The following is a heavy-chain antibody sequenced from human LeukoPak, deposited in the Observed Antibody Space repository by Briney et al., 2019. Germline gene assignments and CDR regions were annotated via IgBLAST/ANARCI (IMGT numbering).Heavy chain of an antibody. CDR3: ARDRDCTRNSCYTKFRSFDL. CDR1: RFTFSSYC. J-gene: IGHJ2*01. V-gene: IGHV3-7*01. D-gene: IGHD2-2*02. CDR2: INQDGSDK. Sequence: PGGSESLPCAVSRFTFSSYCMRWVRQAPGRGLEGVANINQDGSDKYYVDSVKGRFNISRDNAKNSLYLQMNSLRAEDTAVYYCARDRDCTRNSCYTKFRSFDLWGRGTLVTVSS.